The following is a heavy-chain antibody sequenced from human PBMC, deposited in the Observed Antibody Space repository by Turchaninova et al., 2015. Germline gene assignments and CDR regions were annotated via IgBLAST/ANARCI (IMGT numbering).Heavy chain of an antibody. CDR2: IYPCDSDT. CDR3: ARRMTPQITGHVDFDL. D-gene: IGHD1-14*01. CDR1: GYRFPSYL. J-gene: IGHJ4*02. V-gene: IGHV5-51*01. Sequence: EVQLVQSVAEGKKPGGSLKLSCKGSGYRFPSYLFGRVCQMPGKGLEWMVIIYPCDSDTRYSPSFQGQVTVSADKSISSAYLQWSSLKASDTAMYYCARRMTPQITGHVDFDLWGQGTLVTVSS.